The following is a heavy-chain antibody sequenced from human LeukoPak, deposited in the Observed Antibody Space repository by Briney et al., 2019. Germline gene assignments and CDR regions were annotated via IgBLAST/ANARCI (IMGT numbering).Heavy chain of an antibody. D-gene: IGHD2-2*01. J-gene: IGHJ6*02. CDR2: FDPEDGET. CDR3: ATDTDTPPVVVPAAQNYYYGMDV. Sequence: PGGSLRLSCAASGFTFSSYAMNWVRQAPGKGLEWMGGFDPEDGETIYAQKFQGRVTMTEDTSTDTAYMELSSLRSEDTAVYYCATDTDTPPVVVPAAQNYYYGMDVWGQGTTVTVSS. CDR1: GFTFSSYA. V-gene: IGHV1-24*01.